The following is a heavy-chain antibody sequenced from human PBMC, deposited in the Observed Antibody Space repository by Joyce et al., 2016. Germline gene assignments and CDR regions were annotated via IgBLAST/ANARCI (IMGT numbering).Heavy chain of an antibody. Sequence: QVQLQVSGPGLVKPSGTLSLTCAVFGGSISSAHWWSWVRQPPGKGLEGIGEIYLGGSTPDNPSLKSRVTISVEKSKNQLSLKMNSVTAADTAVYYCARNGAYSQDSWGQGTLVTVSS. J-gene: IGHJ5*01. CDR1: GGSISSAHW. D-gene: IGHD5-12*01. CDR3: ARNGAYSQDS. CDR2: IYLGGST. V-gene: IGHV4-4*02.